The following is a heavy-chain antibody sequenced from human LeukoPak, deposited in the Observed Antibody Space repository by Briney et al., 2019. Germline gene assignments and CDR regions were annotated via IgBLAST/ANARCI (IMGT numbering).Heavy chain of an antibody. J-gene: IGHJ4*02. CDR1: VVTFSSVA. Sequence: GGYLRLSCAASVVTFSSVAISCGCPAPGKGLEWGSSISGSGGSTYYADSVKGRFTISRDNSKNTLYLQMHSMRAGDTAVFYCAKGPLIWDWGQGNLVTVSS. CDR3: AKGPLIWD. V-gene: IGHV3-23*01. D-gene: IGHD3-16*01. CDR2: ISGSGGST.